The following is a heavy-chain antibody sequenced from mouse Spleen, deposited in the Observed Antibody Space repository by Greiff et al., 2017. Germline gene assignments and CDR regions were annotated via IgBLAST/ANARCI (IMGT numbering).Heavy chain of an antibody. D-gene: IGHD4-1*02. Sequence: DVKLQESGPGMVKPSQSLSLTCTVTGYSITSGYDWHWIRHFPGNKLEWMGYISYSGSTNYNPSLKSRISITHDTSKNHFFLKLNSVTTEDTATYYCASGNWDSWFAYWGQGTLVTVSA. CDR3: ASGNWDSWFAY. J-gene: IGHJ3*01. CDR2: ISYSGST. CDR1: GYSITSGYD. V-gene: IGHV3-1*01.